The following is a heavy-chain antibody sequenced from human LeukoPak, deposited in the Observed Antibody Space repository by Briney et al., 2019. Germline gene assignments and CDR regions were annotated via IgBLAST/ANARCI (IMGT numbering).Heavy chain of an antibody. CDR2: IYHSGSS. J-gene: IGHJ6*03. V-gene: IGHV4-59*12. D-gene: IGHD3-10*01. CDR1: GGSLSSYF. Sequence: SETLSLTCTVSGGSLSSYFWSWIRQPPGKGLEWIGYIYHSGSSFYNPSLKSRVTISVDTSKNQFSLKLSSVTAADTAVYYCASAPMVRRYYYYYMDVWGKGTTVTVSS. CDR3: ASAPMVRRYYYYYMDV.